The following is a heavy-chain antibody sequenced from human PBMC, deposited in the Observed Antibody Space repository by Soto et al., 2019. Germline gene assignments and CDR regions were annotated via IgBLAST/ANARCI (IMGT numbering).Heavy chain of an antibody. V-gene: IGHV3-73*02. CDR3: TPTVTLRGFDY. Sequence: EVQLVESGGGLVQPGGSLKLSCAASGFTFSGSAMHWVRQTSGEGLGWVGRIRTKANDYATVYSASVKGRFTISRDDSKNTAYLQMSSLRPEDTALYYCTPTVTLRGFDYWGQGTLVTVSS. CDR1: GFTFSGSA. D-gene: IGHD4-17*01. CDR2: IRTKANDYAT. J-gene: IGHJ4*02.